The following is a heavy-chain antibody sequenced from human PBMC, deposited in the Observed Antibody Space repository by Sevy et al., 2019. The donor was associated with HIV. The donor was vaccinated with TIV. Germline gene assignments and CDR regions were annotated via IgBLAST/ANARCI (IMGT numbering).Heavy chain of an antibody. CDR3: ARRVPALAGNWFDP. CDR1: GGSISGYY. J-gene: IGHJ5*02. V-gene: IGHV4-59*01. Sequence: SETLSLTCTVSGGSISGYYWSWIRQSPGKGLEWIGYIYNVGDTRYNPSLKSRVTISMATSKNQFSLHLNSVTAADTAVYYCARRVPALAGNWFDPWGPGTLVTVSS. CDR2: IYNVGDT.